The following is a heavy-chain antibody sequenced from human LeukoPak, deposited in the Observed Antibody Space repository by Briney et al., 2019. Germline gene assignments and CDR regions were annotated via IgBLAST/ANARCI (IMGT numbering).Heavy chain of an antibody. V-gene: IGHV4-30-2*01. Sequence: PSETLSLTCTVSGGSISSGGYYWSWIRQPPGKGLEWIGYIYHSGSTYYNPSLKSRVTISVDTSKNQFSLKLSSVTAADTAVYYCARARRRWLQFRNAFDIWGQGTMVTVSS. D-gene: IGHD5-24*01. J-gene: IGHJ3*02. CDR3: ARARRRWLQFRNAFDI. CDR1: GGSISSGGYY. CDR2: IYHSGST.